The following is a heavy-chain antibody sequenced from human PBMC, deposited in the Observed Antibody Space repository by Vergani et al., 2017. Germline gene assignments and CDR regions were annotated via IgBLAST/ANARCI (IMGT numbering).Heavy chain of an antibody. J-gene: IGHJ3*02. Sequence: EVQLVESGGGLVQPGGSLRLSCAASGFTFSSYAMHWVRQAPGKGLEYVSGISNNGGSTYYADSVKGRFTISRDNSKNTLYLQMGSLRAEDMAVYYCARVGQGDAFDIWGQGTMVTVSS. CDR1: GFTFSSYA. CDR3: ARVGQGDAFDI. V-gene: IGHV3-64*07. CDR2: ISNNGGST.